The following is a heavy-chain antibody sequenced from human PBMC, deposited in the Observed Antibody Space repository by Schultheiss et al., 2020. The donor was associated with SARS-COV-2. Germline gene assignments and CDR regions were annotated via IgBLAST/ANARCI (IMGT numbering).Heavy chain of an antibody. CDR1: GGTFSSYA. CDR3: ARDTNIVVVPAAIDWYFDL. J-gene: IGHJ2*01. CDR2: ISAYNGNT. Sequence: ASVKVSCKASGGTFSSYAISWVRQAPGQGLEWMGWISAYNGNTNYAQKLQGRVTMTTDTSTSTAYMELRSLRSDDTAVYYCARDTNIVVVPAAIDWYFDLWGRGTLVTVSS. D-gene: IGHD2-2*02. V-gene: IGHV1-18*01.